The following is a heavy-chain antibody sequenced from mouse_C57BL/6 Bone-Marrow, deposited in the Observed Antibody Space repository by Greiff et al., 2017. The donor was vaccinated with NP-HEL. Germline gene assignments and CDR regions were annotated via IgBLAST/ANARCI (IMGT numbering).Heavy chain of an antibody. J-gene: IGHJ4*01. D-gene: IGHD3-2*02. CDR2: IYPGSGST. CDR1: GYTFTSYW. CDR3: AREGKTAQATASIDY. V-gene: IGHV1-55*01. Sequence: QVQLQQPGAELVKPGASVKMSCKASGYTFTSYWITWVKQRPGQGLEWIGDIYPGSGSTNYNEKFKSKATLTVDTSSSTAYLQLSSLTSEDSAVYYCAREGKTAQATASIDYWGQGTSVTVSS.